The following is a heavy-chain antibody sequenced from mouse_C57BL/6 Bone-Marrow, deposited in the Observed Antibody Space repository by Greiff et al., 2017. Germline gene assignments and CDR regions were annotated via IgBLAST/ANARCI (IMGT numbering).Heavy chain of an antibody. Sequence: VVKPGASVKISCKASGYSFTDYNMNWVKQSHGKSLEWIGVINPNYGTTSYNQKFKGKATLTVDQSSSTAYMQLNSLTSEDSAVYYCARDETAQATDFAYWGQGTLVTVSA. D-gene: IGHD3-2*02. V-gene: IGHV1-39*01. CDR1: GYSFTDYN. CDR3: ARDETAQATDFAY. J-gene: IGHJ3*01. CDR2: INPNYGTT.